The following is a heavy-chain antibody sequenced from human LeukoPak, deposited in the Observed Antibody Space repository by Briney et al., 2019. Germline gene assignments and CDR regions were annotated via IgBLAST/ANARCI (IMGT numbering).Heavy chain of an antibody. CDR3: ARFYGGNSIRYFDL. CDR1: GGSFSGYY. D-gene: IGHD4-23*01. V-gene: IGHV4-34*01. Sequence: SETLSLTCAVYGGSFSGYYWSWIRQPPEKGLEWIGEINHSGSTNYNPSLKSRVTISVDTSKNQFSLKLSSVTAADTAVYYCARFYGGNSIRYFDLWGRGTLVTVSS. CDR2: INHSGST. J-gene: IGHJ2*01.